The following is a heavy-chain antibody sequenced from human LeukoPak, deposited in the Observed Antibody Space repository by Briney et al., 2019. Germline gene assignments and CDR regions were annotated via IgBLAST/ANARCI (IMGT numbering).Heavy chain of an antibody. D-gene: IGHD3-22*01. V-gene: IGHV4-59*12. CDR2: IYYSGST. CDR3: ARDWTYYDSSGYYRGLYYFDH. J-gene: IGHJ4*02. Sequence: SETLSLTCTVSGGSISSYYWSWIRQPPGKGLEWIGYIYYSGSTNYNPPLKSRVTISVDKSKNQFSLKLSSVTAADTAVYYCARDWTYYDSSGYYRGLYYFDHWGQGTLVTVSS. CDR1: GGSISSYY.